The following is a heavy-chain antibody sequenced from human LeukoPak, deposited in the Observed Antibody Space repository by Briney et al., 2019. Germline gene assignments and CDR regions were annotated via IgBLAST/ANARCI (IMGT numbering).Heavy chain of an antibody. CDR2: ISYDDNTK. Sequence: QPGRSLRLSCAASGFIFSNYAMHWVRQAPGKGLEWVAVISYDDNTKHYADSVKGRFTISRDRSKNTLYLQMNSLRAEDTAVYYCARGDMSREEMATIHSIDYWGQGTLVTVSS. CDR1: GFIFSNYA. CDR3: ARGDMSREEMATIHSIDY. V-gene: IGHV3-30*04. J-gene: IGHJ4*02. D-gene: IGHD5-24*01.